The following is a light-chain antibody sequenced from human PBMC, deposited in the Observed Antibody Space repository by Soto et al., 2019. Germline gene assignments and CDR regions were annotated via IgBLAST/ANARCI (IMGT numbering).Light chain of an antibody. CDR3: AAWDAYLSACV. CDR1: DSNIGSTS. J-gene: IGLJ1*01. Sequence: TVLTEPPSESATAGQVVTLSCSGGDSNIGSTSVYWYQHLPRMASNLLIYYNNQRLSGVSDLFSGSMSGTSASLDLVGPRSEDEAVYSCAAWDAYLSACVFGNGTKVTVL. CDR2: YNN. V-gene: IGLV1-47*02.